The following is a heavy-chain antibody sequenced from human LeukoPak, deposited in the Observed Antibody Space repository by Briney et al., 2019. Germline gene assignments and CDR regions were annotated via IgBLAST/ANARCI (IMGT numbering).Heavy chain of an antibody. CDR1: GGSISSSNYY. CDR3: AHFKGGSFDF. J-gene: IGHJ3*01. CDR2: IYYSGNT. V-gene: IGHV4-39*01. Sequence: SETLSLTCTVSGGSISSSNYYWGWIRQPPGKGLEWIGSIYYSGNTYYNPSLKSRVTISVDTPKNQFSLKLTSVTAADTAVYYCAHFKGGSFDFWGQGTMVTVSS. D-gene: IGHD1-26*01.